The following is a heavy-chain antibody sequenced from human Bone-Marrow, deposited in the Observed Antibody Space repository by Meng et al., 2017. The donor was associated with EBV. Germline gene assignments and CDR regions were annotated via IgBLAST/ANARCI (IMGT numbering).Heavy chain of an antibody. J-gene: IGHJ4*02. V-gene: IGHV4-34*01. CDR3: ARRSPTGTFDY. Sequence: QLQQWGAGLLKPSETLSLTCAVYGGSFSGYYWSWIRQPPGKGLEWIGEINHSGSTNYNPSLKSRVTISVDTSKNQFSLKLSSVTAADTAVYYCARRSPTGTFDYWGQGTLVTVSS. D-gene: IGHD1/OR15-1a*01. CDR2: INHSGST. CDR1: GGSFSGYY.